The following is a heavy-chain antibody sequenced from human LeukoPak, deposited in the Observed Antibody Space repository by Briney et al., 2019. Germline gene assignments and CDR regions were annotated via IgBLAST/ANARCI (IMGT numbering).Heavy chain of an antibody. J-gene: IGHJ4*02. Sequence: PGGSLRLSWAASGLTFDDYAMHWVRQAPGKGLEWVSGISWDSGSIGYADSVKGRFTISRDNAKNSLYLQMNSLRADDTAVYYCARLDASGLDYWGRGTLVTVSS. D-gene: IGHD6-19*01. CDR2: ISWDSGSI. CDR1: GLTFDDYA. V-gene: IGHV3-9*01. CDR3: ARLDASGLDY.